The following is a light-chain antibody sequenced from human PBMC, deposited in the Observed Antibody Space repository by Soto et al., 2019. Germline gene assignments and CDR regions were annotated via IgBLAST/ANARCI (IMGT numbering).Light chain of an antibody. Sequence: DIVLTQSPDSLAVSLGERATINCKSSQSVLYSSNNKNYCAWYQQKPGQPPKLLISWASTREFGVPDRFSGSASGTDFTLTISSLQAEDVAVYYCQQYYASPPRTFGQGTKVEIK. J-gene: IGKJ1*01. CDR1: QSVLYSSNNKNY. CDR2: WAS. V-gene: IGKV4-1*01. CDR3: QQYYASPPRT.